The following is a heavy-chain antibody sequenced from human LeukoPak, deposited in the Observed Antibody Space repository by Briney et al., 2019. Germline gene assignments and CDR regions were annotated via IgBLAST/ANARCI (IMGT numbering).Heavy chain of an antibody. CDR3: ARHGVYSSSWYAKKYYYYGMDV. Sequence: GGSLQISCKGSGYRFTSYWIGWVRQMPGKGLEWMGIIYPGDSDTRYSPSFQGQVTISADKSISTAYLQWSSLKASDTAMYYCARHGVYSSSWYAKKYYYYGMDVWGQGTTVTVSS. CDR1: GYRFTSYW. V-gene: IGHV5-51*01. D-gene: IGHD6-13*01. J-gene: IGHJ6*02. CDR2: IYPGDSDT.